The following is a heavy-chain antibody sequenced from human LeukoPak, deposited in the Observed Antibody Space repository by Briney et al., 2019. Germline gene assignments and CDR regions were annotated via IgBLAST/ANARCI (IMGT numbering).Heavy chain of an antibody. D-gene: IGHD1-26*01. CDR1: GYIFTSYW. CDR2: IYPGDSDT. Sequence: GESLKISCKASGYIFTSYWIAWVRQMPGKGLEWMGIIYPGDSDTRYSPSFQGQVTISADKSISTAYLQWSSLKASDTAMYYCARRSGSFQGDYNFDYWGQGTLVTVSS. CDR3: ARRSGSFQGDYNFDY. V-gene: IGHV5-51*01. J-gene: IGHJ4*02.